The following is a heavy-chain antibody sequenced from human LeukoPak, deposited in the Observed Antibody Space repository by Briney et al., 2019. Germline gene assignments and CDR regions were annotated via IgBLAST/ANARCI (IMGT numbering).Heavy chain of an antibody. Sequence: PGGSLRLSCAASGFTFSDYSFNWVRQAPGKGLEWVSSISSSSSYKYYADSLKGRFTISRDNDNNSLYLQVNSLRAEDTAVYYCARINDIDNSYQLDFWGHGTLVSVSS. CDR2: ISSSSSYK. V-gene: IGHV3-21*01. CDR3: ARINDIDNSYQLDF. J-gene: IGHJ5*01. CDR1: GFTFSDYS. D-gene: IGHD2-15*01.